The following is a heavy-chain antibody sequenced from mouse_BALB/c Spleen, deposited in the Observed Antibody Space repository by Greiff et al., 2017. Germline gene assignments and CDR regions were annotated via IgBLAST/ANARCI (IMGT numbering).Heavy chain of an antibody. D-gene: IGHD1-1*01. CDR2: ISSGSSTI. CDR3: AREESYYGSSPYAMDY. CDR1: GFTFSSFG. J-gene: IGHJ4*01. V-gene: IGHV5-17*02. Sequence: EVKVVESGGGLVQPGGSRKLSCAASGFTFSSFGMHWVRQAPEKGLEWVAYISSGSSTIYYADTVKGRFTISRDNPKNTLFLQMTSLRSEDTAMYYCAREESYYGSSPYAMDYWGQGTSVTVSS.